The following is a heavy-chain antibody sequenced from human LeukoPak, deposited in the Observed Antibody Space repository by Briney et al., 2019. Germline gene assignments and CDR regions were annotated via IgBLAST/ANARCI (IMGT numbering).Heavy chain of an antibody. CDR2: INHSGST. J-gene: IGHJ4*02. V-gene: IGHV4-34*01. CDR1: GGSFSGYY. Sequence: PSETPSLTCAVYGGSFSGYYRSGIRQPPGKGLEWIGEINHSGSTNYNPSLKSRVTISVDTSKNQFSLKLSSVTAADTAVYYCARGSAADYWGQGTLVTVSS. CDR3: ARGSAADY.